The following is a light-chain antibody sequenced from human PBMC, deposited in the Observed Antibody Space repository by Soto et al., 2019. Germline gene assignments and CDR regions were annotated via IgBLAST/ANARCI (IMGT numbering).Light chain of an antibody. CDR1: QSVSSN. J-gene: IGKJ1*01. Sequence: QSPLSLPVTPVEAASISCRASQSVSSNHLAWYQQSPGQAPRLLIYGATTRDTGIPARFSGSWSGTECTLTISRLQSEDFSVYYCQQYNNWPRTFGQGTKVDIK. CDR2: GAT. CDR3: QQYNNWPRT. V-gene: IGKV3-15*01.